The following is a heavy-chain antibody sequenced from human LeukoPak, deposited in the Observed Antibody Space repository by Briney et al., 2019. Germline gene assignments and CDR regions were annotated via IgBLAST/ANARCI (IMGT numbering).Heavy chain of an antibody. V-gene: IGHV1-18*04. J-gene: IGHJ4*02. D-gene: IGHD1-26*01. CDR2: ISAYNGNT. CDR1: GYDFSIYT. Sequence: ASVKVSCKPSGYDFSIYTLNWVRQAPGQGLEWMGWISAYNGNTKYAQKLQGRVTMTTDTATSTAYMELRSLRSDDTAVYYCARVSGSYYFQDYWGQGTLVTVSS. CDR3: ARVSGSYYFQDY.